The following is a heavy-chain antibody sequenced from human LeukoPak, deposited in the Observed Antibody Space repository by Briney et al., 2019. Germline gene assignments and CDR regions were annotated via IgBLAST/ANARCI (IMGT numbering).Heavy chain of an antibody. CDR3: AKAQGYATSWSPFDY. CDR2: IRYDGSNK. V-gene: IGHV3-30*02. Sequence: GGSLRLSCEASGFTFSSYGMHWVRQAPGKGLEWVAFIRYDGSNKYYADSVKGRYTISRDNSKNTLYLQMNSLRVEDTALYYCAKAQGYATSWSPFDYWGQGTLVTVSS. CDR1: GFTFSSYG. D-gene: IGHD2-2*01. J-gene: IGHJ4*02.